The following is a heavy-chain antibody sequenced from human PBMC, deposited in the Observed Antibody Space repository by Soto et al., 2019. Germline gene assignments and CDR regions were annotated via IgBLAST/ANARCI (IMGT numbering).Heavy chain of an antibody. CDR2: ISGSDSST. J-gene: IGHJ4*02. Sequence: GGSLRLSCAASGFTFSTYTMSWVRQALGKGLEWVSAISGSDSSTYYADSVKGRFTISRDNSKNTLYLQMNSLRAEDTAIYYCAKDPYSGGKPRGFDYWGQGTLVTVSS. V-gene: IGHV3-23*01. D-gene: IGHD6-19*01. CDR3: AKDPYSGGKPRGFDY. CDR1: GFTFSTYT.